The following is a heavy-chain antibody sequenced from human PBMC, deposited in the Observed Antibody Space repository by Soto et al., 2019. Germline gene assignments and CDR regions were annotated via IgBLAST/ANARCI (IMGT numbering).Heavy chain of an antibody. D-gene: IGHD4-17*01. CDR2: IYPGDSRT. Sequence: EAQLVQSGPEVKKPGDSLKISCEDSGHSFSTYWIAWVRQMPGKGLEWMGIIYPGDSRTTYSPSFQGQVIISADKSIXTAYLQWTSLKASDTAMYYCTMDLDYGGDSDSVDIWGQGTMVIVSS. V-gene: IGHV5-51*03. CDR1: GHSFSTYW. J-gene: IGHJ3*02. CDR3: TMDLDYGGDSDSVDI.